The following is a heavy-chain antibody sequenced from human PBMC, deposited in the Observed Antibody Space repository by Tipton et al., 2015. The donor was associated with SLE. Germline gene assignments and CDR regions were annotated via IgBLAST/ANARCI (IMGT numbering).Heavy chain of an antibody. J-gene: IGHJ3*02. Sequence: TLSLTCTVSGGSISSGGYYWSWIRQHPGRGLEWIGYIYYSGSTYYNPSLKSRVTISVDTSKNQFSLKLSSVTAADTAVYYCARVTGAAAGSDAFDIWGQGTLVTVSS. CDR1: GGSISSGGYY. CDR3: ARVTGAAAGSDAFDI. CDR2: IYYSGST. V-gene: IGHV4-31*03. D-gene: IGHD6-13*01.